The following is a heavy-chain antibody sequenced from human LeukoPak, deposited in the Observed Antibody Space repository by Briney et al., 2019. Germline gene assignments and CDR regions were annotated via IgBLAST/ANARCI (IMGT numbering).Heavy chain of an antibody. Sequence: GGSLRLSCAASGFTFSSYWMHWVRQAPGKGLVWVSRINSDGSSTSYADSVKGRFTISRDNAKNSLYLQMNSLRAEDTALYYCARGLGSGYYFPFDYWGQGTLVTVSS. V-gene: IGHV3-74*01. D-gene: IGHD3-22*01. CDR1: GFTFSSYW. J-gene: IGHJ4*02. CDR2: INSDGSST. CDR3: ARGLGSGYYFPFDY.